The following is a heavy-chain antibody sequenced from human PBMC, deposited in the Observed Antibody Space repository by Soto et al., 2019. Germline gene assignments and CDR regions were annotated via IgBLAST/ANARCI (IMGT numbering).Heavy chain of an antibody. V-gene: IGHV3-30*18. CDR3: AKDLGGMGV. Sequence: QVQLVESGGGVVQPGRSLRLSCAASGFTFSSYGMHWVRQAPGKGLEWVAVISYDGSNKYYVDSVKGRFTISRDNSKNTLYLQMNSLRAEDTAVYYCAKDLGGMGVWGQGTTVTVSS. J-gene: IGHJ6*02. CDR1: GFTFSSYG. CDR2: ISYDGSNK.